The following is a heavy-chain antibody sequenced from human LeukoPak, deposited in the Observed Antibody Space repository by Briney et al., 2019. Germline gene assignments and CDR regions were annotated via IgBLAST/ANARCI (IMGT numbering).Heavy chain of an antibody. D-gene: IGHD3-22*01. CDR2: IYHSGST. Sequence: SQTLSLTCTVSGGSISSGGYYWSWIRQPPGKGLEWIGYIYHSGSTYYNPSLKSRVTISVDRSKNQFSLKLSSVTAADTAVYYCATNYDRETLDYWGQGTLVTVSS. V-gene: IGHV4-30-2*01. J-gene: IGHJ4*02. CDR3: ATNYDRETLDY. CDR1: GGSISSGGYY.